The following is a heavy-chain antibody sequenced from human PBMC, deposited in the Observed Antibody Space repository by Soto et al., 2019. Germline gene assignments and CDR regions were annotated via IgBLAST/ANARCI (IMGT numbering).Heavy chain of an antibody. D-gene: IGHD3-3*01. Sequence: PSETLSLTCTVSGGSISSGGYYWSWIRQHPGKGLEWIGYIYYSGSTYYNPSLESRVTISVDTSKNQFSLKLSSVTAADTAVYYCASGLRGYDFWSGYSATNWFDPWGQGTLVTVSS. CDR2: IYYSGST. CDR3: ASGLRGYDFWSGYSATNWFDP. V-gene: IGHV4-31*03. J-gene: IGHJ5*02. CDR1: GGSISSGGYY.